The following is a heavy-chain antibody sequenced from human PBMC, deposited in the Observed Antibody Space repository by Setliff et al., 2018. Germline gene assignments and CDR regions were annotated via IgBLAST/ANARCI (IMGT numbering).Heavy chain of an antibody. D-gene: IGHD3-3*01. V-gene: IGHV4-61*09. J-gene: IGHJ6*03. CDR3: ARVSGFSYMDF. CDR1: GGSIRGFQY. CDR2: IYGGGST. Sequence: TLSLTCTVSGGSIRGFQYWGWFRQPAGRELEWIGQIYGGGSTNYNPSLKSRVIISVDTSKNQFSLQLTSVAAADTAVYYCARVSGFSYMDFWGKGTTVTVSS.